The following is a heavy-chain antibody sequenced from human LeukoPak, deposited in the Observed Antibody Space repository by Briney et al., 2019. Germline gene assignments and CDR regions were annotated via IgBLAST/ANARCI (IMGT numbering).Heavy chain of an antibody. Sequence: PSETLSLTCTVSGGSISSSSYYWGWIRQPPGKGLEWIGSIYYSGSTYYNPSLKSRVTISVDTSKNQFSLKLSSVTAAGTAVYYCARGTSVGFGVVILGDRKPFDIWGQGTMVTVSS. CDR2: IYYSGST. CDR3: ARGTSVGFGVVILGDRKPFDI. D-gene: IGHD3-3*01. J-gene: IGHJ3*02. V-gene: IGHV4-39*07. CDR1: GGSISSSSYY.